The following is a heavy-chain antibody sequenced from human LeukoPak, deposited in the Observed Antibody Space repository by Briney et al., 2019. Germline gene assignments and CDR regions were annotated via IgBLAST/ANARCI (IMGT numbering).Heavy chain of an antibody. CDR2: ISESGDGT. V-gene: IGHV3-23*01. CDR3: AKGGYTYAYGS. CDR1: GFTFSSYA. Sequence: PGGSLRLSCAASGFTFSSYAVSWVRQAPRKGLEWVSAISESGDGTFYSDSAKGRFTISRDNSKNTLYLQMNSLRADDTAVYYCAKGGYTYAYGSWGQGTLVTVSS. D-gene: IGHD5-18*01. J-gene: IGHJ5*02.